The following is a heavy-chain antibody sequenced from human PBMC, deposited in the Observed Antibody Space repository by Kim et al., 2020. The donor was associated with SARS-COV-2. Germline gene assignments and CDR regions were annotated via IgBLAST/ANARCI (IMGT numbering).Heavy chain of an antibody. CDR1: GFTFSSYA. Sequence: GGSLRLSCAASGFTFSSYAMSWVRQAPGKGLEWVSAISGSGGSTYYADSVKGRFTISRDNSKNTLYLQMNSLRAEDTAVYYCAKSYYDSSGILDAFDIWGQGTMVTVSS. CDR3: AKSYYDSSGILDAFDI. CDR2: ISGSGGST. V-gene: IGHV3-23*01. D-gene: IGHD3-22*01. J-gene: IGHJ3*02.